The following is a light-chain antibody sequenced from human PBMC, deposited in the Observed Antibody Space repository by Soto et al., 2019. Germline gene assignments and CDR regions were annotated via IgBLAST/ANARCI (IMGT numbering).Light chain of an antibody. CDR3: SSYTSSTAYI. CDR1: SSDVGGYSY. Sequence: SALPQPASVSGSPGQSITISCTGTSSDVGGYSYVSWYQQHPGDAPKLMIFHVTNRPSGVSDRFSGSKSGNTASLTISGLQAEDEADYYCSSYTSSTAYIFGTGTKVTVL. CDR2: HVT. V-gene: IGLV2-14*03. J-gene: IGLJ1*01.